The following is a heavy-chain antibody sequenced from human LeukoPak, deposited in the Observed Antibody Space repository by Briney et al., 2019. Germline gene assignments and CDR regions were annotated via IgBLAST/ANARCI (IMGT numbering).Heavy chain of an antibody. Sequence: PGGSLRLSCAASGFTFSSYAMSWVRQAPGKGLEWVSAISGSGGSTYYADSVKGRFTISRDNSKNTLYLQMNSLRAEDTAVYYCAKAPYYYSSGSSFSNPPRAYYYYMDVWGKGTTVTISS. CDR1: GFTFSSYA. V-gene: IGHV3-23*01. CDR3: AKAPYYYSSGSSFSNPPRAYYYYMDV. CDR2: ISGSGGST. D-gene: IGHD3-10*01. J-gene: IGHJ6*03.